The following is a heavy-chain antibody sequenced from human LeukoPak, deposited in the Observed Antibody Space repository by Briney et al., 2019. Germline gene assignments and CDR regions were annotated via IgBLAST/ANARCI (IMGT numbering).Heavy chain of an antibody. D-gene: IGHD5-24*01. CDR3: ARGGDGYNRWAFDI. CDR2: IRYDGSNK. V-gene: IGHV3-30*02. CDR1: GFTFSSYG. J-gene: IGHJ3*02. Sequence: GGSLRLSCAASGFTFSSYGMHWVRQAPGKGLEWVAFIRYDGSNKYYADSVKGRFTISRDNSKNTLYLQMNSLRAEDTAVYYCARGGDGYNRWAFDIWGQGTMVTVSS.